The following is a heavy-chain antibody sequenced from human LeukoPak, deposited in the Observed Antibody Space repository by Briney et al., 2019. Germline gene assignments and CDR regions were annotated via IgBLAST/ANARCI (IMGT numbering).Heavy chain of an antibody. V-gene: IGHV4-34*01. CDR3: ARDLTIFGVARFDP. D-gene: IGHD3-3*01. CDR1: GGSFRGYY. CDR2: INHSGST. Sequence: PSETLSLTCAVYGGSFRGYYWNWIRQPPGKGLEWIGEINHSGSTNYNPSLKSRVTISVDTSKNQFSLKLSSVTAADTAVYYCARDLTIFGVARFDPWGQGTLVTVTS. J-gene: IGHJ5*02.